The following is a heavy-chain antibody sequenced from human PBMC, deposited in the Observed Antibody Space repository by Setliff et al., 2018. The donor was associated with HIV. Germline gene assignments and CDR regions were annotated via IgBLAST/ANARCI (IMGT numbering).Heavy chain of an antibody. CDR1: GGSISSYY. CDR3: ARHVGYSSSSLDY. V-gene: IGHV4-59*08. D-gene: IGHD6-6*01. CDR2: IYYSGTT. J-gene: IGHJ4*02. Sequence: SETLSLTCTVSGGSISSYYWSWIRQPPGKGLGWIGYIYYSGTTNYNPSLKSRVTISVGTSKNQFSLKLSSVTAADTAVYYCARHVGYSSSSLDYWGQGTLVTVSS.